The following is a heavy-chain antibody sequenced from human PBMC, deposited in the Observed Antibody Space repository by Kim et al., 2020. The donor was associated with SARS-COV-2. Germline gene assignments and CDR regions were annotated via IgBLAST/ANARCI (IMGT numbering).Heavy chain of an antibody. CDR1: GFTFSSYS. CDR3: ARDLGRDGPDAHPDY. V-gene: IGHV3-21*01. D-gene: IGHD2-2*01. CDR2: ISSGSSYR. Sequence: GGSLRLSCAASGFTFSSYSMNWVRQAPGKGLEWVSSISSGSSYRFYADSVKGRFTISRDNANNSLYLEMNRLRAEDTAVYYCARDLGRDGPDAHPDYWCQGILVIVSS. J-gene: IGHJ4*02.